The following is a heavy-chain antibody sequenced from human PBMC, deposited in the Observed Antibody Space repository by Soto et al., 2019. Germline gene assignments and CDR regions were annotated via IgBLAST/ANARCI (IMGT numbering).Heavy chain of an antibody. CDR3: ARYRREAVAGYTLDN. CDR2: VYNSGST. D-gene: IGHD6-13*01. V-gene: IGHV4-59*01. CDR1: GGPITSNY. J-gene: IGHJ4*02. Sequence: SETLSLTCIVPGGPITSNYWTWIRQPPGKGLEWIGYVYNSGSTNYNPSLKSRVTISEDTSKSQFSLKVNSMTAADTAVYYCARYRREAVAGYTLDNWGQGILVTVSS.